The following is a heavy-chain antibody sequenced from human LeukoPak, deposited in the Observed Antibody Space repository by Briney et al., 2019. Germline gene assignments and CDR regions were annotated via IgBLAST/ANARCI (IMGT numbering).Heavy chain of an antibody. CDR1: GGSFSGYY. D-gene: IGHD2-2*01. CDR2: INHSGST. V-gene: IGHV4-34*01. Sequence: SETLSLTCAVYGGSFSGYYWSWIRQPPGKGLEWIGEINHSGSTNYNPSLKSRVTISVDTSKNQFSLKLSSVTAADTAVYYCASTRYYCSSTSCYRSHNWFDPWGQGTLVTVSS. CDR3: ASTRYYCSSTSCYRSHNWFDP. J-gene: IGHJ5*02.